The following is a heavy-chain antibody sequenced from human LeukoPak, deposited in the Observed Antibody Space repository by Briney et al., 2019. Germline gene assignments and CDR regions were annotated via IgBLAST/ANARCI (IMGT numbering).Heavy chain of an antibody. Sequence: SQTLSLTCAVSGGSISGGGYSWSWIRQPPGKGLEWIGYIYHSGSTYYNPSLKSRVTISVDRSKNQFSLKLSSVTAADTAVYYCARGRMAQGVHFDYWGQGTLVTVSS. V-gene: IGHV4-30-2*01. CDR3: ARGRMAQGVHFDY. D-gene: IGHD5-24*01. CDR1: GGSISGGGYS. CDR2: IYHSGST. J-gene: IGHJ4*02.